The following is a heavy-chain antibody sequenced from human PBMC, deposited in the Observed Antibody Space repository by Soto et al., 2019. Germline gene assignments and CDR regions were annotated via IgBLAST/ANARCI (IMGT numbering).Heavy chain of an antibody. CDR2: INPSGGST. Sequence: QVQLVQSGAEVKKPGASVKVSCKASGYTFTSYYMHWVRQAPGQGLEWKGIINPSGGSTSYAQKFQGRVTMTRDTSTSTVYMELSSLRSEVTAVYYCARALYYDFWSGSTGSWDAFDIWGQGTMVTVSS. J-gene: IGHJ3*02. CDR3: ARALYYDFWSGSTGSWDAFDI. D-gene: IGHD3-3*01. CDR1: GYTFTSYY. V-gene: IGHV1-46*03.